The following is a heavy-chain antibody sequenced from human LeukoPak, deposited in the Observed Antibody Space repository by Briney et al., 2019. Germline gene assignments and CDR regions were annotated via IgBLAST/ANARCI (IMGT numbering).Heavy chain of an antibody. Sequence: GGSLRLSCAASGFTFSSYGMHWVRQAPGKGLEWVAFIRYDGSNKYYADSVKGRFTISRDNSKNTLYLQMNSLRAEDTAVYYCARDGIAVAGSGWFQHWGHGTLVTVSS. CDR1: GFTFSSYG. D-gene: IGHD6-19*01. J-gene: IGHJ1*01. CDR3: ARDGIAVAGSGWFQH. CDR2: IRYDGSNK. V-gene: IGHV3-30*02.